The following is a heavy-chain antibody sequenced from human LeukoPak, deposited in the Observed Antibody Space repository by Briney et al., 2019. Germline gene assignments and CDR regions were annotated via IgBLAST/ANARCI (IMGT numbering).Heavy chain of an antibody. J-gene: IGHJ3*02. CDR3: ARSGPPAGRPDAFDI. V-gene: IGHV4-39*07. CDR1: GGSISTSSYH. CDR2: IYYSGKT. Sequence: PSETLSLTCTVSGGSISTSSYHWGWFRQPPGKALECIGTIYYSGKTYYNPSLNSRVTISIHTSKNDFSLKLSTVTAADRAVYYCARSGPPAGRPDAFDIWGKGTMATVSS. D-gene: IGHD2-2*01.